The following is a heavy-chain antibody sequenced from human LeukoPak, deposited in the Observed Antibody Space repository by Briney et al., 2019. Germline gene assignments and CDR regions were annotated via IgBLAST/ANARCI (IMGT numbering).Heavy chain of an antibody. CDR3: ARSIAVAGTYMDV. J-gene: IGHJ6*03. V-gene: IGHV3-30-3*01. CDR2: ISYDGSNK. CDR1: GFTFSSYA. Sequence: GGSLRLSCAASGFTFSSYAMHWVRQAPGKGLEWVAVISYDGSNKYYADSVKGRFTISRDNSKNTLYLQMNSLRAEDTAVYYCARSIAVAGTYMDVWGKGTTVTVSS. D-gene: IGHD6-19*01.